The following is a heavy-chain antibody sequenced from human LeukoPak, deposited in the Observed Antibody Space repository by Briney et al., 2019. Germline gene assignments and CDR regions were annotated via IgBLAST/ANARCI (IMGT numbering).Heavy chain of an antibody. V-gene: IGHV4-59*12. D-gene: IGHD5-24*01. CDR3: ARAKRDGYNWAAYFQH. J-gene: IGHJ1*01. Sequence: PSETLSLTCTVSGGSIRSYHWSWIRQPPGKRLEWIGYIYDSGSTNYNPSLKSRVTISIDTSKNQFSLQLNSVTPEDTAVYYCARAKRDGYNWAAYFQHLGQCTLITVS. CDR2: IYDSGST. CDR1: GGSIRSYH.